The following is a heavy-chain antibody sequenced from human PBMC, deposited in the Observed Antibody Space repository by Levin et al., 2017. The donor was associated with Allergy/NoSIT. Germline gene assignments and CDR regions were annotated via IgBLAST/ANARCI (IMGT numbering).Heavy chain of an antibody. J-gene: IGHJ4*02. V-gene: IGHV3-23*01. CDR3: AKVSSGNYYGHFDY. CDR2: IGGSGDTT. CDR1: GFSFSTYA. D-gene: IGHD1-26*01. Sequence: GGSLRLSCAASGFSFSTYAMTWVRQAPGKGLEWVSLIGGSGDTTYYADSVKGRFTISRDSSKNTLYVQMNSLRAEDTAVYFCAKVSSGNYYGHFDYWGQGTLVTV.